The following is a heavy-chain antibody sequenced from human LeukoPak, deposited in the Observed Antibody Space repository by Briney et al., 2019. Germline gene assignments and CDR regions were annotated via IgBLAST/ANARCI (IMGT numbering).Heavy chain of an antibody. CDR3: ARDPRRYCSGGSCYPENWFDP. Sequence: GASVKVSCKASGGTFSSYAISWVRQAPGQGLEWMGGITPIFGTANYAQKFQGRVTITADESTSTAYMELSSLRSEDTAVYYCARDPRRYCSGGSCYPENWFDPWGQGTLVTVSS. CDR1: GGTFSSYA. J-gene: IGHJ5*02. V-gene: IGHV1-69*13. CDR2: ITPIFGTA. D-gene: IGHD2-15*01.